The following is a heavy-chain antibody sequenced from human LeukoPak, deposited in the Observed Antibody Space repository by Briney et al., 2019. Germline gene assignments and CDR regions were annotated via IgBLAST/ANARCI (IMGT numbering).Heavy chain of an antibody. CDR1: GFTFSSYA. Sequence: KTGGSLRLSCAASGFTFSSYAMHWVRQAPGKGLEWVAVISYDGSNKYYADSVKGRFTISRDNSKNTLYLQMNSLRAEDTAVYYCARSGVPQMATIAGGYFDYWGQGTLVTVSS. D-gene: IGHD5-24*01. CDR3: ARSGVPQMATIAGGYFDY. J-gene: IGHJ4*02. V-gene: IGHV3-30-3*01. CDR2: ISYDGSNK.